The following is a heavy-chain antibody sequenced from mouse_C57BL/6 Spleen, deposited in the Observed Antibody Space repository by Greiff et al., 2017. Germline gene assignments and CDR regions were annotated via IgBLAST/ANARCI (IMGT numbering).Heavy chain of an antibody. CDR2: ISDGGSYT. J-gene: IGHJ4*01. Sequence: EVMLVESGGGLVKPGGSLKLSCAASGFTFSSYAMSWVRQTPEKRLEWVATISDGGSYTYYPDNVQGRFTISRDNAKNNLYLQMSHLKSEDTAMYYCARDRGEGMGYWGQGTSVTVSS. CDR1: GFTFSSYA. V-gene: IGHV5-4*01. CDR3: ARDRGEGMGY.